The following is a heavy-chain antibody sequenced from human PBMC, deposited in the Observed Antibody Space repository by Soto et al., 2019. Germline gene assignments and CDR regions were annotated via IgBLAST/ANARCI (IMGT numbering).Heavy chain of an antibody. CDR2: SSYDGVNQ. V-gene: IGHV3-30*18. J-gene: IGHJ4*02. CDR3: AKNLRDHGDV. CDR1: GFAFSTSD. Sequence: QVRLVESGGGVVLPGRPLRLSCAASGFAFSTSDIHWVRQAPGTGLEWVALSSYDGVNQYYADSVKGRFSISRDNSKRTLYLQMNSLATEDTAYYYCAKNLRDHGDVWGQGPLANVSS. D-gene: IGHD7-27*01.